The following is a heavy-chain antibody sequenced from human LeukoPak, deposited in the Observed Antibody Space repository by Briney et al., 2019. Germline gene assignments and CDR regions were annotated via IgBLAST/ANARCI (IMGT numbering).Heavy chain of an antibody. D-gene: IGHD3-10*01. CDR1: GGTFTGYY. J-gene: IGHJ5*02. CDR2: IHHSGNT. CDR3: ARGTPHYYGSGSYYIRRFDP. Sequence: SETLSLTCAVDGGTFTGYYWSWIRQPPGKGLEWIGEIHHSGNTNCNPSLKSRVTISIDTSKNQFSLNLTSVTAADTAVYYCARGTPHYYGSGSYYIRRFDPWGQGTLVTVSS. V-gene: IGHV4-34*01.